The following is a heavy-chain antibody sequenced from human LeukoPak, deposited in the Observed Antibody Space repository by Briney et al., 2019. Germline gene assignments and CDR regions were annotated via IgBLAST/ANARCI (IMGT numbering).Heavy chain of an antibody. Sequence: GGTLRLSCAASGFTFSSYGMSWVRQAPGKGLEWVSAISGSGGSTYYADSVKGRFTISRDNAKNSLYLQMNSLRAEDTAVYYCARMGYSSGWYGYYFDYWGQGTLVAVSS. CDR2: ISGSGGST. V-gene: IGHV3-23*01. CDR3: ARMGYSSGWYGYYFDY. J-gene: IGHJ4*02. D-gene: IGHD6-19*01. CDR1: GFTFSSYG.